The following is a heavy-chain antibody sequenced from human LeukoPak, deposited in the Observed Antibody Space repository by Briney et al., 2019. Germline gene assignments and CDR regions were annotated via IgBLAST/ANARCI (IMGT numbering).Heavy chain of an antibody. J-gene: IGHJ4*02. V-gene: IGHV4-39*01. CDR3: ASKPKGYCTNGVCYSVFDY. D-gene: IGHD2-8*01. CDR2: IYYSGST. Sequence: SETLSLTCIVSGGSISSTSYYWGRIRQPPGKGLEWIGSIYYSGSTYHNPSLKSRITISVDTSKNQFSLKLSSVTAADTAVYYCASKPKGYCTNGVCYSVFDYWGQGTLVTVSS. CDR1: GGSISSTSYY.